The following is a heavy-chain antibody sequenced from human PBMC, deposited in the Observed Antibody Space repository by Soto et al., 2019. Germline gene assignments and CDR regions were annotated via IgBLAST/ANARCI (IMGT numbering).Heavy chain of an antibody. D-gene: IGHD3-22*01. CDR3: AREPRYDEIRGYALGYYYGRDG. CDR2: ISSSSSTI. J-gene: IGHJ6*02. CDR1: GFTFSSYS. Sequence: PGWSLRLSCSASGFTFSSYSMNWVRQAPGKGLEWVSYISSSSSTIYYADSVKGRFTISRDNAKNSLYLQMNSLRDEDTAVYYCAREPRYDEIRGYALGYYYGRDGWGQGTTVTVYS. V-gene: IGHV3-48*02.